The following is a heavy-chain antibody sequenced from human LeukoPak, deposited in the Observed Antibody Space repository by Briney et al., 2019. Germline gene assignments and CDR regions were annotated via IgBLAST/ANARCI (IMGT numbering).Heavy chain of an antibody. CDR3: ARASMIKSKLLWFGEFKQNYYFDY. CDR1: GGSISSSSYY. V-gene: IGHV4-39*01. J-gene: IGHJ4*02. D-gene: IGHD3-10*01. Sequence: PSETLSLTCTVSGGSISSSSYYSGSIRQPPGKGLEWIGRIYCRGSTYYNPSLKNRVTISPDPSNNQSSRKLSSLTAADTALQYCARASMIKSKLLWFGEFKQNYYFDYWGQGTLVTVSS. CDR2: IYCRGST.